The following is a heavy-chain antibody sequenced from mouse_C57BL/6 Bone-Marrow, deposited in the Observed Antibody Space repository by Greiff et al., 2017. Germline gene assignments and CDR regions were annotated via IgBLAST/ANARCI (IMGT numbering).Heavy chain of an antibody. V-gene: IGHV1-47*01. Sequence: QVHVKQSGAELVIPGASVKMSCKASASPFPTYPIEWLKPNHGKSLEWIGNLYPSNDDTKYNEKFKGKATFTVEKSSSTVYLELSRLTSDDAAVYYYARKRYYSSSPYFDYWGAGTTLTVAS. D-gene: IGHD1-1*01. CDR2: LYPSNDDT. CDR3: ARKRYYSSSPYFDY. CDR1: ASPFPTYP. J-gene: IGHJ2*01.